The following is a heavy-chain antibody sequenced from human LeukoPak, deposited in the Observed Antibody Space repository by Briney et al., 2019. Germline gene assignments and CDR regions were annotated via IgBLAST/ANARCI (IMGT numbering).Heavy chain of an antibody. Sequence: GGSLRLSCAASGFTFSSYAMSWVRQAPGKGLEWVSATSGSGGSTYYADSVKGRFTISRDNSKNTLYLQMNSLRAEDTAVYYCAKGLVAAWGYFDYWGQGTLVTVSS. V-gene: IGHV3-23*01. CDR1: GFTFSSYA. J-gene: IGHJ4*02. CDR3: AKGLVAAWGYFDY. CDR2: TSGSGGST. D-gene: IGHD6-13*01.